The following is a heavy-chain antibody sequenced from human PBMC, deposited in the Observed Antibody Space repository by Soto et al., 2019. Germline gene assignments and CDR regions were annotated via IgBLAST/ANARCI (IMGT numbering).Heavy chain of an antibody. CDR2: IYYSGST. Sequence: SETLSLTYTVSGGSISSSSYYWGWIRQPPGKGLEWIGSIYYSGSTYYNPSLKSRVTISVDTSKNQFSLKLSSVTAADTAVYYCARHRPAARPPDYWGQGTLVTVSS. D-gene: IGHD6-6*01. CDR1: GGSISSSSYY. J-gene: IGHJ4*02. V-gene: IGHV4-39*01. CDR3: ARHRPAARPPDY.